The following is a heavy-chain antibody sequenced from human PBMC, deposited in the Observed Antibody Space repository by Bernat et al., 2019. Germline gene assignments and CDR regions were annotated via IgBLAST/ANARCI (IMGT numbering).Heavy chain of an antibody. CDR3: ARGPLGEPPHDY. CDR2: ISGGSSYI. J-gene: IGHJ4*02. Sequence: EVQLVESGGGLVKPGGSLRLSCVGSGFTFSSYSMNWVRQAPGKGLEWVSSISGGSSYIYYADSMKGRFTISRDNAKNSLYLKMDSLRAEDTAVYFCARGPLGEPPHDYWGQGTLVTVSS. V-gene: IGHV3-21*01. D-gene: IGHD3-10*01. CDR1: GFTFSSYS.